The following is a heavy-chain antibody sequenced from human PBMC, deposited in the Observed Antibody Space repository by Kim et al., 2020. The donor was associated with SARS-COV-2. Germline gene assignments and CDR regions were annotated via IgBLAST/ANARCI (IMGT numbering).Heavy chain of an antibody. D-gene: IGHD3-10*01. Sequence: ASVKVSCKASGYTFTSYGISWVRQAPGQGLEWMGWISAYNGNTNYAQKLQGRVTMTTDTSTSTAYMELRSLRSDDTAVYYCARGWFGELSGYYFDYWGQGTLVTVSS. J-gene: IGHJ4*02. CDR1: GYTFTSYG. V-gene: IGHV1-18*01. CDR3: ARGWFGELSGYYFDY. CDR2: ISAYNGNT.